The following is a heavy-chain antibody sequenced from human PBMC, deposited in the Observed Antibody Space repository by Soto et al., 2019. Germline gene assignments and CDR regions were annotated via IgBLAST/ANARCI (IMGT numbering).Heavy chain of an antibody. CDR2: IYHSGST. Sequence: QLQLQESGSGLVKPSQTLSLPCAVSGGSLSSGGYSWSWIRQPPGKGLEWIGYIYHSGSTYYNPFLKSRVTRSVDRAKNQCPLKLSSVTAADKAVYYCARVWLERRFDPWLQGNLVTVSS. CDR3: ARVWLERRFDP. CDR1: GGSLSSGGYS. D-gene: IGHD3-9*01. J-gene: IGHJ5*02. V-gene: IGHV4-30-2*01.